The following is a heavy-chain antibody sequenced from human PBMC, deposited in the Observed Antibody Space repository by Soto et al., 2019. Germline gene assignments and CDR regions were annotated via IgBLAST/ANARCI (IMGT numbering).Heavy chain of an antibody. V-gene: IGHV3-74*01. J-gene: IGHJ4*02. D-gene: IGHD2-21*02. Sequence: EVQLVESGGGLVQPGGSLRLSCAASGFTFSSYWMHWVRQAPGKGLVWVSRINSDGSSTSYADSVKGRFTISRDNAXNXLYLQMNSLRAEDTAVYYCARDGPRGIVVVTAIFDYWGQGTLVTVSS. CDR1: GFTFSSYW. CDR3: ARDGPRGIVVVTAIFDY. CDR2: INSDGSST.